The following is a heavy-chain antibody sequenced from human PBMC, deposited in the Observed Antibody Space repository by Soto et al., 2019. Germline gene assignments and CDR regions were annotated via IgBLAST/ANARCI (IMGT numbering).Heavy chain of an antibody. CDR2: ISSSGSTI. CDR1: GFTFSHYY. Sequence: LSLSCAASGFTFSHYYMSWIRQAPGKGLEWVSYISSSGSTIYYADSVKGRFTISRDNAKNSLYLQMNSLRAEDTAVYYCARAYYYDNKAVDCWGQGTLVTVSS. J-gene: IGHJ4*02. D-gene: IGHD3-22*01. CDR3: ARAYYYDNKAVDC. V-gene: IGHV3-11*01.